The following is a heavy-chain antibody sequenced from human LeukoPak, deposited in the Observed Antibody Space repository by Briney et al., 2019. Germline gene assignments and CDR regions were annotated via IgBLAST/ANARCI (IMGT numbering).Heavy chain of an antibody. CDR1: GNTFTTYD. D-gene: IGHD4-17*01. Sequence: ASVKVSCKASGNTFTTYDLNWVRQAPGQGLEWMGWISAYNGNTKYAQKFQGRVTMTTDTSTSTAYMELRSLRSDDTAVYYCARGSGVGDFLSWFDPWGQGPLVTVS. V-gene: IGHV1-18*01. CDR3: ARGSGVGDFLSWFDP. J-gene: IGHJ5*02. CDR2: ISAYNGNT.